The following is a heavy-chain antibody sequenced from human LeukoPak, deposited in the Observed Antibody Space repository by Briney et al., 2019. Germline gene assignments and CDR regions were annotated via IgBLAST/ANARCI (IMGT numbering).Heavy chain of an antibody. D-gene: IGHD1-26*01. Sequence: SETLSLTCTVSGGSISSYYWSWIRQPPGKGLEWIGYIYYSGSTNYNPSLKSRVTISVDTSKNQFSLKLSSVTAADTAVYYCARGRRWEPPRDAFDIWGQGTMVTVSS. J-gene: IGHJ3*02. CDR1: GGSISSYY. CDR3: ARGRRWEPPRDAFDI. CDR2: IYYSGST. V-gene: IGHV4-59*01.